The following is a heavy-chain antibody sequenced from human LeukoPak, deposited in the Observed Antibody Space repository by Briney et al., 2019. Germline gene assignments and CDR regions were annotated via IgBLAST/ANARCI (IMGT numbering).Heavy chain of an antibody. Sequence: GGSLRLSCAASGFTFSSYAMSWVRQAPGKGLEWVSAISGSGGSTYYADSVKGRFTISRDNSKNTLYLQMNSLRAEDTAVYYCAKGGYYDFWSGYLNYFDYWGQGTLVTVSS. D-gene: IGHD3-3*01. V-gene: IGHV3-23*01. J-gene: IGHJ4*02. CDR1: GFTFSSYA. CDR3: AKGGYYDFWSGYLNYFDY. CDR2: ISGSGGST.